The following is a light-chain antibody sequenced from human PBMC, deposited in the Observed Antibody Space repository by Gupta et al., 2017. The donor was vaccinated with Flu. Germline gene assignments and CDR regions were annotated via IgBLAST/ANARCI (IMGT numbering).Light chain of an antibody. CDR2: TNS. V-gene: IGLV1-44*01. CDR1: NSNIGTNT. J-gene: IGLJ3*02. Sequence: QSVLTQPPAASGTPGQRVTISCPGSNSNIGTNTVNWYQQLPGTAPNLLIYTNSQRRSGVPDRFSGSKSGTSASLAIIGLRSDDEADYYCAAWDYSLNGWVFGGGTKLTVL. CDR3: AAWDYSLNGWV.